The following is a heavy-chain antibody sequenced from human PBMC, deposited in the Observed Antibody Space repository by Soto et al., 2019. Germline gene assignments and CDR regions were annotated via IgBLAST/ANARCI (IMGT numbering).Heavy chain of an antibody. J-gene: IGHJ4*02. Sequence: QLQLQESGPGLVKPSETLSLTCTVSGGSISSSSYYWGWIRQPPGKGLEWIGSIYYSGSTYYNPSLKSRVTIAVDTSKNQFSLKLSSVTDADTAVYYCARPRDCTNGVCSDFDYWGQGTLVTVSS. V-gene: IGHV4-39*01. D-gene: IGHD2-8*01. CDR3: ARPRDCTNGVCSDFDY. CDR2: IYYSGST. CDR1: GGSISSSSYY.